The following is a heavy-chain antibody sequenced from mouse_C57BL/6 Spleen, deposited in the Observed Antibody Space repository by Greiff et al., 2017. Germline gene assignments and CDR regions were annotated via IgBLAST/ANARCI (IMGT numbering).Heavy chain of an antibody. V-gene: IGHV1-15*01. CDR3: TSYDLWFAY. CDR2: IDPETGGT. CDR1: GYTFTDYE. Sequence: VKLQQSGAELVRPGASVTLSCKASGYTFTDYEMHWVKQTPVHGLEWIGAIDPETGGTAYNQKYKGKAILTADKSSSTAYMELRSLTSEDSAVNYCTSYDLWFAYWGQGTLVTVSA. D-gene: IGHD2-3*01. J-gene: IGHJ3*01.